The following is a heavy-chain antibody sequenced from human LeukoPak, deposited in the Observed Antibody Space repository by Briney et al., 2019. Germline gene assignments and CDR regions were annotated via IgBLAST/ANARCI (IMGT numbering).Heavy chain of an antibody. V-gene: IGHV3-11*06. J-gene: IGHJ5*02. CDR1: GFIFSTNY. D-gene: IGHD6-13*01. Sequence: PGGSLRLSCVASGFIFSTNYMGWVRQAPGKGLEWVSYISSSSSYTNYADSVKGRFTISRDNAKNSLYLKMNSLRVEDTAVYYCARGGYRVNWFDPWGQGTLVTVSS. CDR2: ISSSSSYT. CDR3: ARGGYRVNWFDP.